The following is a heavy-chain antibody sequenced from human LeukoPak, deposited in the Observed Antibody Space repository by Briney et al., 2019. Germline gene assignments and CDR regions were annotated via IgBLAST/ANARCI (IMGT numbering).Heavy chain of an antibody. J-gene: IGHJ4*02. CDR2: ISAYNGNT. V-gene: IGHV1-18*01. Sequence: GASVKVSCKASGYTFTSYGISWVRQAPGQGREWMGWISAYNGNTNYAQKLQGRVTMTTDTSTSTAYMELRSLRSDDTAVYYCAREVRWAPGTSRRKYDYWGQGTLVTVSS. CDR1: GYTFTSYG. D-gene: IGHD6-13*01. CDR3: AREVRWAPGTSRRKYDY.